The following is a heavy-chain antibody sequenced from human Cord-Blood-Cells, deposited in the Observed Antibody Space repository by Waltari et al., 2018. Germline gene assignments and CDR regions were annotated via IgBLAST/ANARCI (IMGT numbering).Heavy chain of an antibody. J-gene: IGHJ1*01. D-gene: IGHD3-3*01. V-gene: IGHV3-23*01. CDR3: AKWTAPRLTNLEWPHAEYFQH. CDR1: GFTFSSYA. Sequence: EVQLLESGGGLVQPGGSLRLSCAASGFTFSSYAMSWVRQAPGKGLEWVSAIRDSVGSTTSAESVKGRLTISRDNSKNRRYLQMNSLRAEDTAVYYCAKWTAPRLTNLEWPHAEYFQHWGQGTLVTVSS. CDR2: IRDSVGST.